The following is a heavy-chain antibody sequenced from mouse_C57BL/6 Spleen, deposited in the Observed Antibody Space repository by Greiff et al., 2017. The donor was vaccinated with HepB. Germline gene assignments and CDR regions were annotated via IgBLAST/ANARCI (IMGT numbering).Heavy chain of an antibody. V-gene: IGHV1-81*01. CDR2: IYPRSGNT. J-gene: IGHJ3*01. CDR3: ARGNFTTAPLVAY. Sequence: QVHVKQSGAELARPGASVKLSCKASGYTFTSYGISWVKQRTGQGLEWIGEIYPRSGNTYYNEKFKGKATLTADKSSSTAYMELRSLTSEDSAVYFCARGNFTTAPLVAYWGQGTLVTVSA. CDR1: GYTFTSYG. D-gene: IGHD1-2*01.